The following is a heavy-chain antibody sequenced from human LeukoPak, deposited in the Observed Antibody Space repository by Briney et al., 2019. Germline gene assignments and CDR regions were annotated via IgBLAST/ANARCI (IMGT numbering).Heavy chain of an antibody. V-gene: IGHV4-59*01. CDR3: ARDDSSGWFDP. D-gene: IGHD6-19*01. CDR1: GGSISSYY. CDR2: IYYSGST. Sequence: SETLSLXCTVSGGSISSYYWSWIRRPPGKGLGSIGYIYYSGSTNYNPSLKSRVTISVDTSKNQFSLKLSSVTAADTAVYYCARDDSSGWFDPWGQGTLVTVSS. J-gene: IGHJ5*02.